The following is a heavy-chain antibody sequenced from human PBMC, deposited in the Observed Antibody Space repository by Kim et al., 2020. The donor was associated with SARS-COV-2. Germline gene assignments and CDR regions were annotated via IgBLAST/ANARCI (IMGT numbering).Heavy chain of an antibody. J-gene: IGHJ4*02. V-gene: IGHV3-13*01. Sequence: DTHYAATVTGRFTISRENAKNSCFRQMTSLRAGDTAVYYCVSGRGSLIFDYWGQGTLVTVSS. CDR2: DT. CDR3: VSGRGSLIFDY. D-gene: IGHD2-15*01.